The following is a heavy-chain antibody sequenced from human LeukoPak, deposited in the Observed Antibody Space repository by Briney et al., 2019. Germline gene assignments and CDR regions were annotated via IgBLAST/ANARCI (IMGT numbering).Heavy chain of an antibody. CDR2: VSGSGEST. D-gene: IGHD5-18*01. J-gene: IGHJ4*02. Sequence: PGGSLRLSCAASGFTFSSHAMNWVRQAPGRGLEWVSGVSGSGESTYYADSVKGRFTISSDNSKQMLYLQMNSLGAEDTAVYYCAKGFTSTALFDYWGQGTLVTVSS. CDR3: AKGFTSTALFDY. V-gene: IGHV3-23*01. CDR1: GFTFSSHA.